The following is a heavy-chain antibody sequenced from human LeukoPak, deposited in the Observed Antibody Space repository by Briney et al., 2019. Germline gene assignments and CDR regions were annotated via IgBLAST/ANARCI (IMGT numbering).Heavy chain of an antibody. CDR2: TYYRSKWSN. V-gene: IGHV6-1*01. J-gene: IGHJ3*02. Sequence: SQTLSLTCVISGDSVSNNIATWNWIRQSPSRGLEWLGRTYYRSKWSNEYALSVKSRITINPDTSKNQFSLQLNSVTPEDTAVYYCARSPNGVNKVACDIWGQGTVVTVSS. CDR1: GDSVSNNIAT. CDR3: ARSPNGVNKVACDI. D-gene: IGHD2-8*01.